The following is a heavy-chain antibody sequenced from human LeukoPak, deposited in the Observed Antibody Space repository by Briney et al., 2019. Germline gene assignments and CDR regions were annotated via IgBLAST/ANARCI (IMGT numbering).Heavy chain of an antibody. Sequence: PGGSLRLSCAASGFTFSSYGMHWVRQAPGKGLEWVAVISYDGSNKYYADSVKGRFTISRDNSKNTLYLQMNSLRAEDTAVYYCAKGSYYHDYWGQGTLVTVSS. CDR1: GFTFSSYG. V-gene: IGHV3-30*18. D-gene: IGHD1-26*01. CDR3: AKGSYYHDY. CDR2: ISYDGSNK. J-gene: IGHJ4*02.